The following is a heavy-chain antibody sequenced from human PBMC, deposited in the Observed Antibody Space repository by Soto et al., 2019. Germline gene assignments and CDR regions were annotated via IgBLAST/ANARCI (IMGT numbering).Heavy chain of an antibody. J-gene: IGHJ4*02. CDR2: INPSGGST. V-gene: IGHV1-46*01. Sequence: QVQLVQSGAEVKKPGASVKISCKASGYTFTSYYMHWVRQAPGQGLEWMGIINPSGGSTDYAQKLQGRVAMPRDTSTSTFYMELNSLRSEDTAVYYCSRPPYPGCINAVCYPLDYWGQGTLVTVSS. CDR3: SRPPYPGCINAVCYPLDY. D-gene: IGHD2-8*01. CDR1: GYTFTSYY.